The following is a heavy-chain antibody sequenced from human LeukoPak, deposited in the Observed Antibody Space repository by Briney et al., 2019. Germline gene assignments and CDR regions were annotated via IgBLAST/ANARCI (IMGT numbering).Heavy chain of an antibody. CDR3: ARVGGIGWLDP. CDR1: GFTFSSYS. Sequence: PGGSLRLSCAASGFTFSSYSMKWVRQAPGKGLEWVSYISSSSTTIYYADSVKGRFSISRDNAKNSLYLQMNSLRAEDTAVYYCARVGGIGWLDPWGQGTLVTVSS. CDR2: ISSSSTTI. V-gene: IGHV3-48*01. J-gene: IGHJ5*02. D-gene: IGHD3-16*01.